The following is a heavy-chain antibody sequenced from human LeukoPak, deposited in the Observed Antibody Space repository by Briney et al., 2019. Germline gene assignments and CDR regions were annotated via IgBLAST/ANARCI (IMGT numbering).Heavy chain of an antibody. J-gene: IGHJ4*02. V-gene: IGHV3-9*01. CDR1: GFTFDDYA. D-gene: IGHD3-22*01. CDR3: AKGEYYYDSSGYPIDY. Sequence: PGGSLRLSCAASGFTFDDYAMHWVRQAPGKGLEWVSGFSWNSGSIGYADSVKGRFTISRDNAKNSLYLQMNSLRAEDTGLYYCAKGEYYYDSSGYPIDYWGQGTLVTVSS. CDR2: FSWNSGSI.